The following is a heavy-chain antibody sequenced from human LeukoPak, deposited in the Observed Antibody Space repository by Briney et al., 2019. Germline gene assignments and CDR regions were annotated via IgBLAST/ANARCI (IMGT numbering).Heavy chain of an antibody. CDR2: IYSGGST. D-gene: IGHD3-16*02. CDR1: GFTVSSNY. Sequence: QPGGSLRLSCAASGFTVSSNYMSWVRQAPGKGLEWVSVIYSGGSTYYADSVKGRFTISRDNSKNTLYLQMNSLRAEDTAVYYCARGPQYVWGSYRPLDYWGQGTLVTVSS. J-gene: IGHJ4*02. CDR3: ARGPQYVWGSYRPLDY. V-gene: IGHV3-66*01.